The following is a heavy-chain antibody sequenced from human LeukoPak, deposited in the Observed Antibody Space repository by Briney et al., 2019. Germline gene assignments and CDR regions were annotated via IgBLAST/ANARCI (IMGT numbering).Heavy chain of an antibody. CDR1: GGSISSYY. Sequence: SETLSLTCTVSGGSISSYYWSWIRRPPGKGLEWIGYIYYSGSTNYNPSLKSRVTISVDTSKNQFSLKLSSVTAADTAVYYCARDKGYDAFDIWGQGTMVTVSS. CDR3: ARDKGYDAFDI. D-gene: IGHD5-12*01. CDR2: IYYSGST. V-gene: IGHV4-59*01. J-gene: IGHJ3*02.